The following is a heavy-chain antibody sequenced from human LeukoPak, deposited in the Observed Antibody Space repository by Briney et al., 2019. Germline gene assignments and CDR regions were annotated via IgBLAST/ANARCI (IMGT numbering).Heavy chain of an antibody. CDR3: AKDRGRRSYDAVDY. CDR2: IWYDGSNK. D-gene: IGHD1-26*01. J-gene: IGHJ4*02. CDR1: GFTFSIYG. V-gene: IGHV3-33*06. Sequence: GRSLRLSCAASGFTFSIYGMHWVRQATGKGLEWVSVIWYDGSNKYYADSVKGRFTISRDNSKNTLYLEMNSLRAEDMAVYYCAKDRGRRSYDAVDYWGQGTQVTVSS.